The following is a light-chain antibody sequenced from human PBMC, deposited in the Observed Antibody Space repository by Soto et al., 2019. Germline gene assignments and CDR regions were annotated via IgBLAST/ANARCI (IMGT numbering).Light chain of an antibody. V-gene: IGKV2-28*01. Sequence: DIVMTQSPLSLPVTPGEPASISCRSSQSLLHSNGYNYLDWYLQKPGQSPQLLIYLGSNRASGVPDRFSGSGSGTDFTLKISRVEAEDVGVYYCMQPLQSWTFGQGTKVDNK. CDR1: QSLLHSNGYNY. CDR2: LGS. J-gene: IGKJ1*01. CDR3: MQPLQSWT.